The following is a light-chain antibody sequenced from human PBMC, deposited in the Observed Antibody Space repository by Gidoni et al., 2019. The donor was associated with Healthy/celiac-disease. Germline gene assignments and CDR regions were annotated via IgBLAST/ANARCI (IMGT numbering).Light chain of an antibody. Sequence: EIAFTQSLDTLSVSPGERATLSCRASQSVSSSYLAWYQQKPGQPRRRLIYGSTSRTTGIPDRFSGSGSRTDFTITISRLEAEDVAVYYCQQYGSSSWAFGQGTKLEIK. V-gene: IGKV3-20*01. J-gene: IGKJ2*01. CDR2: GST. CDR3: QQYGSSSWA. CDR1: QSVSSSY.